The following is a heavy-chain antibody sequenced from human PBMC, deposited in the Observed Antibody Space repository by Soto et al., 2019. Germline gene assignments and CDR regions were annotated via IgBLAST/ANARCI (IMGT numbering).Heavy chain of an antibody. J-gene: IGHJ6*03. V-gene: IGHV3-7*01. CDR2: IKQDGSEK. Sequence: PAWSLRLSGASSGFTCSVCWMTWHHQTPGKGLEWVANIKQDGSEKYYVDSVKGRFTISRDNAKNSLYLQMNSLRAEDTAVYYCARDQPAYYYYYMGVWGKGTTVTVSS. CDR3: ARDQPAYYYYYMGV. CDR1: GFTCSVCW.